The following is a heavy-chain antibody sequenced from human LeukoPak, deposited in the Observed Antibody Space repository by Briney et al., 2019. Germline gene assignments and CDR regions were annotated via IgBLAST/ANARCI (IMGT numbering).Heavy chain of an antibody. D-gene: IGHD6-19*01. CDR1: GGSISSDSYY. CDR3: ASLAVAGLSVGY. V-gene: IGHV4-39*01. J-gene: IGHJ4*02. CDR2: IYYSGST. Sequence: SESLSLTCTVSGGSISSDSYYWAWIRQPPGKGLEWIASIYYSGSTYYNPSLKSRVTISVDTSRNQFSLKLSSVTAADTAVYYCASLAVAGLSVGYWGQGTLVIVSS.